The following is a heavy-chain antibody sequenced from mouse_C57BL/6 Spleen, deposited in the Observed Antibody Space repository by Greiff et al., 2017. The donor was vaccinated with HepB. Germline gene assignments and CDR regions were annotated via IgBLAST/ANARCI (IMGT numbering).Heavy chain of an antibody. J-gene: IGHJ1*03. Sequence: VQLKESGPGLVKPSQSLSLTCSVTGYSITSGYYWNWIRQFPGNKLEWIGYISYDGSNNYNPSLKNRIAITRDTSKNQFFLKLNSVTTEDTATYYCARDYGSSYERYFDVWGTGTTVTVSS. CDR3: ARDYGSSYERYFDV. CDR2: ISYDGSN. D-gene: IGHD1-1*01. CDR1: GYSITSGYY. V-gene: IGHV3-6*01.